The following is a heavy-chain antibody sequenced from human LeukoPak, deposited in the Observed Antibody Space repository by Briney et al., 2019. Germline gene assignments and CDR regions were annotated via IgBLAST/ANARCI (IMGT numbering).Heavy chain of an antibody. CDR2: ISAYNGNT. J-gene: IGHJ4*02. D-gene: IGHD6-19*01. Sequence: VASVKVSCKASGYTFTSYGISWVRQAPGQGLEWMGWISAYNGNTNYAQKLQGRVTMTTDTSTSTAYMELRSLRSDDTAVYYCARDRFDLIAVAGTGFDYWGQGTLVTVSS. CDR1: GYTFTSYG. V-gene: IGHV1-18*01. CDR3: ARDRFDLIAVAGTGFDY.